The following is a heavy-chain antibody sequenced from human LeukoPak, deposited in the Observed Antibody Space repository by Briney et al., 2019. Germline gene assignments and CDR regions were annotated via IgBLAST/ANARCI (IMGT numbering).Heavy chain of an antibody. CDR2: IYSGGST. J-gene: IGHJ4*02. D-gene: IGHD2-2*01. V-gene: IGHV3-53*01. CDR1: GFTVSSNY. CDR3: AKLPPSVVADY. Sequence: PGGSLRLSCAASGFTVSSNYMSWVRQAPGKGLEWVSVIYSGGSTYYADSVKGRFTISRDNSKNTLYLQMNSLRAEDTAVYYCAKLPPSVVADYWGQGTLVTVSS.